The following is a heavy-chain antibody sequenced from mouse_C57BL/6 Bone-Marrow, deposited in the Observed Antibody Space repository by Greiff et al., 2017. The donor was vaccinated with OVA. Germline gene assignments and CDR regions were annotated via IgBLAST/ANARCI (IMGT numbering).Heavy chain of an antibody. CDR3: ARNDGYCWYFDV. D-gene: IGHD2-3*01. CDR1: GFSLTSYS. J-gene: IGHJ1*03. CDR2: IWTGGGT. Sequence: VKVVESGPGLVAPSPSLSISCTASGFSLTSYSISWVRQPPGKGLEWLGVIWTGGGTTYNSALKSRLSISKDNSKSQVFLKMNSLQTDDTARDYCARNDGYCWYFDVWGTGTTVTVSS. V-gene: IGHV2-9-1*01.